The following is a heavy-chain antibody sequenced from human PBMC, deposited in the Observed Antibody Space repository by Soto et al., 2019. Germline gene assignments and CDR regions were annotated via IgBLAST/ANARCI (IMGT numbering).Heavy chain of an antibody. J-gene: IGHJ6*02. Sequence: GGSLRLSXAASGFTFSSYEMNWVRQAPGKGLEWVSYISSSGSTIYYADSVKGRFTISRDNAKNSLYLQMNSLRAEDTAVYYCARSPGPLYYYYYGMDVWGQGTTVTVSS. CDR1: GFTFSSYE. V-gene: IGHV3-48*03. CDR2: ISSSGSTI. CDR3: ARSPGPLYYYYYGMDV.